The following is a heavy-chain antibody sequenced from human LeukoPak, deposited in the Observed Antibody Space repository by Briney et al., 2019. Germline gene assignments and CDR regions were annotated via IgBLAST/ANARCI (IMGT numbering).Heavy chain of an antibody. D-gene: IGHD2-2*01. V-gene: IGHV4-34*01. CDR2: INHSGST. Sequence: SETLSLTCAVYGWSFSGYYWSWIRQPPGKGLEWIEEINHSGSTNYNPSLKSRVTISVDTSKNQFSLKLSSVTAADTAVYYCASGRTNCSSTRCYYYYMDFWGKGTTVTVSS. CDR3: ASGRTNCSSTRCYYYYMDF. J-gene: IGHJ6*03. CDR1: GWSFSGYY.